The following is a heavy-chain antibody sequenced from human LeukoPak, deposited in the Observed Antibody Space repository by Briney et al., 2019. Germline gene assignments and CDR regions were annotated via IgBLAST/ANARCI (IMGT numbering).Heavy chain of an antibody. D-gene: IGHD3-22*01. CDR3: ARADDYYYDSSGYLQY. V-gene: IGHV1-2*02. CDR1: GYTFTGYY. CDR2: INPNSGGT. Sequence: ASVKLSCKASGYTFTGYYMNWVRQAPGRGREWMGWINPNSGGTNYAQKFQGRVTMTRDTSISTAYMQLSRLRSDDTAVYYCARADDYYYDSSGYLQYWGHRTLGTVSS. J-gene: IGHJ4*01.